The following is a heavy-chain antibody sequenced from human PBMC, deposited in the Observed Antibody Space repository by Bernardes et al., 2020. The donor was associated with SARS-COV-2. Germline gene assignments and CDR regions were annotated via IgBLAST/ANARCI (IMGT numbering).Heavy chain of an antibody. J-gene: IGHJ6*02. V-gene: IGHV5-51*01. CDR2: VYPGDSDT. CDR3: ARSNTYYGMDV. Sequence: GESLKISCKASGYGFSYFWVGWVRQMPGKGLEYMGLVYPGDSDTRYNPSVHGQVTISVDKSINTAYLQWDSLKASDTATYYCARSNTYYGMDVWGQGTTVTVS. CDR1: GYGFSYFW.